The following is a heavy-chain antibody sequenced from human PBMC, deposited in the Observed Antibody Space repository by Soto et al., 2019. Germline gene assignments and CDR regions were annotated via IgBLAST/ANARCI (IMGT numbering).Heavy chain of an antibody. V-gene: IGHV3-23*01. J-gene: IGHJ6*02. Sequence: GGSLRLSCAASGFTFSSYAMSWVRQAPGKGLEWVSAISGSGGSTYYADSVKGRFTISRDNSKNTLYLQMNSLRAEDTAVYYCAKRFGSGSYYRAPEGMDVWGQGTTVTVSS. CDR1: GFTFSSYA. D-gene: IGHD3-10*01. CDR2: ISGSGGST. CDR3: AKRFGSGSYYRAPEGMDV.